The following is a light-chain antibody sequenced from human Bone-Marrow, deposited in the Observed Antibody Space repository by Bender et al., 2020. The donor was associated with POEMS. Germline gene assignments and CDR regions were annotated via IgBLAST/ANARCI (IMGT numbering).Light chain of an antibody. J-gene: IGLJ3*02. CDR2: SSH. CDR3: AVWDDSLNGWM. CDR1: SSNIGAHA. V-gene: IGLV1-44*01. Sequence: QSVLTQPPSASGTPGQRVTISCSGGSSNIGAHAVNWYQHLPGTAPKLLIYSSHRRPSEGPDRFSGSRSGASASLAIGGLQSEDEADYYCAVWDDSLNGWMFGGGTKLTVL.